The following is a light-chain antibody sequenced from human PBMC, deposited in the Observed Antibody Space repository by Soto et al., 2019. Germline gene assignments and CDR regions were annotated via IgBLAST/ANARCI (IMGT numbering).Light chain of an antibody. Sequence: QSVLTQPASVSGSPGQSITISCTGSSSDVGYYNYVSWYQQHPGKAPKLIIYDVSDRPSGVSNRFSGSKSANTASLTISGLQAEDGADYYCSSYSDSSTLFGGGTKVTVL. CDR2: DVS. J-gene: IGLJ3*02. V-gene: IGLV2-14*01. CDR3: SSYSDSSTL. CDR1: SSDVGYYNY.